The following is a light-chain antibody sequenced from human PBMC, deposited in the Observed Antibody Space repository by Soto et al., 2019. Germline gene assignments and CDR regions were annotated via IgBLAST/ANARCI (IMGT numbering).Light chain of an antibody. V-gene: IGLV2-14*01. CDR1: SNDVGGYDY. CDR3: SSSTGDTTPV. J-gene: IGLJ2*01. Sequence: QSALTQPASVSGSPGQSMTISFTGTSNDVGGYDYVSWYQHYPGKAPQLVISEVSNRPSGVSHRFSGSRSGNTASRTISGLQAEDEADYYCSSSTGDTTPVFGGGTKRTV. CDR2: EVS.